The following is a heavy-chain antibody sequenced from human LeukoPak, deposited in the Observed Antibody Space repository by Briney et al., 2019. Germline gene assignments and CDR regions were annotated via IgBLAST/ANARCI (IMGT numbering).Heavy chain of an antibody. J-gene: IGHJ6*03. CDR2: ISAYNGNT. Sequence: ASVKVSCKASGYTFTSYGISWVRQAPGQGLEWMGWISAYNGNTNYAQKLQGRVTMTTDTSTSTAYMELRSLRSDDTAVYYYARGTSYYDSSGYFLGYYYYYYMDVWGKGTTVTVSS. CDR3: ARGTSYYDSSGYFLGYYYYYYMDV. V-gene: IGHV1-18*01. CDR1: GYTFTSYG. D-gene: IGHD3-22*01.